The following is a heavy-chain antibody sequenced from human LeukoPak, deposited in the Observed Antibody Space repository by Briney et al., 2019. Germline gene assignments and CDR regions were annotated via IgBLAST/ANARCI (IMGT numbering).Heavy chain of an antibody. Sequence: GGSLRLSCAASGSTFSTAWMFWVRQAPGKGLEWVSAISGSGGSTYYADSVKGRFTISRDNSKNTLYLQMNSLRAEDTAVYYCAKYPSYYYDSSGPNYFDYWGQGTLVTVSS. J-gene: IGHJ4*02. CDR3: AKYPSYYYDSSGPNYFDY. V-gene: IGHV3-23*01. CDR2: ISGSGGST. D-gene: IGHD3-22*01. CDR1: GSTFSTAW.